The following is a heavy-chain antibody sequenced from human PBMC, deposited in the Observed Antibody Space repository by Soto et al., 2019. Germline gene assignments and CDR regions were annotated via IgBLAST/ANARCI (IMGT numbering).Heavy chain of an antibody. Sequence: PVGSLRLSCAASGFTFSSYGMHWVRQAPGKGLEWVAVISYDGSNKYYADSVKGRFTISRDNSKNTLYLQMNSLRAEDTAVYYCAKDWPNIWGQGTMVTVSS. V-gene: IGHV3-30*18. CDR1: GFTFSSYG. CDR2: ISYDGSNK. J-gene: IGHJ3*02. CDR3: AKDWPNI.